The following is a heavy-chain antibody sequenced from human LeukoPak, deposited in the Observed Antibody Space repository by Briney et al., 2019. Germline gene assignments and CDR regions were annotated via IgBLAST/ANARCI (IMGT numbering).Heavy chain of an antibody. Sequence: PSGTLSLTCGVSGGSITITNYWTWVRQPPGKGLEWIGEVNLQGSTNYNPSLMGRVAISVDTSKNQFSLKLSSVTAADTAVYYCARAGGSYLGFDYWGQGTLVTVSS. CDR3: ARAGGSYLGFDY. CDR2: VNLQGST. V-gene: IGHV4-4*02. D-gene: IGHD1-26*01. CDR1: GGSITITNY. J-gene: IGHJ4*02.